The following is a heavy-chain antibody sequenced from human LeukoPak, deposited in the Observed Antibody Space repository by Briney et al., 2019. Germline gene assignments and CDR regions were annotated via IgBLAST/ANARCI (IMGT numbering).Heavy chain of an antibody. J-gene: IGHJ4*02. V-gene: IGHV3-74*01. CDR2: INSDGSWT. CDR1: GNYW. CDR3: AKDLHYGDYDGFDY. Sequence: GGSLRLSCAASGNYWMHWVRQVPGKGLVWVSHINSDGSWTSYADSVKGRFTISKDNAKNTVYLQTNSLRAEDTAVYYCAKDLHYGDYDGFDYWGQGTLVTVSS. D-gene: IGHD4-17*01.